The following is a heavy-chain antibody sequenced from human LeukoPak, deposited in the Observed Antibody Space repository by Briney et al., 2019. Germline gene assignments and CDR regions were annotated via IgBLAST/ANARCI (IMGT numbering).Heavy chain of an antibody. CDR3: ARDATTAIGTVYMDV. V-gene: IGHV3-23*01. D-gene: IGHD1-1*01. CDR2: ISGSGEST. Sequence: GGTLRLSCAASGLTFSNYGMAWVRQAPGKGLEWVSAISGSGESTYNADSVKGRFTISRDNSKNTLYLQMNSLRVEDTAIYYCARDATTAIGTVYMDVWGKGTTVTISS. J-gene: IGHJ6*03. CDR1: GLTFSNYG.